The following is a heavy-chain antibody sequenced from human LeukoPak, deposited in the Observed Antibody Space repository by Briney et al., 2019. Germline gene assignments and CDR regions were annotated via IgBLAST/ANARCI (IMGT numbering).Heavy chain of an antibody. J-gene: IGHJ4*02. CDR1: GGSISSYY. D-gene: IGHD3-10*01. CDR3: ARDRYYYGSGSYYFDY. CDR2: IYYSGST. V-gene: IGHV4-59*12. Sequence: PSETLSLTCTVSGGSISSYYLSWIRQPPGKGLEWIGYIYYSGSTYYNPSLKSRVTISVDTSKNQFSLKLSSVTAADTAVYYCARDRYYYGSGSYYFDYWGQGTLVTVSS.